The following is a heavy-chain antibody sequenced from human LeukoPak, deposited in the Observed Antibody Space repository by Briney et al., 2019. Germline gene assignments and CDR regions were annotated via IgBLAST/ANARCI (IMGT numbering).Heavy chain of an antibody. Sequence: PSETLSLTCTVAGGSISSYYWSWIRQPPGKGLEWIGYIYYSGSTNYNPSLKSRVTISVDTSKNQFSLKLSSVTAADTAVYYCARDSGWNDAFDIWGQGTMVTVSS. CDR2: IYYSGST. V-gene: IGHV4-59*01. D-gene: IGHD1-1*01. J-gene: IGHJ3*02. CDR1: GGSISSYY. CDR3: ARDSGWNDAFDI.